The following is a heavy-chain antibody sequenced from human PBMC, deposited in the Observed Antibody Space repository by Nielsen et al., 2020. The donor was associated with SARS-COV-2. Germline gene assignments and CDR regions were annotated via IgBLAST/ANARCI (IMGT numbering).Heavy chain of an antibody. CDR3: ARTRRGRLQAYYFDY. Sequence: SETLSLTCTVSGGSISSYYWSWIRQPPGKGLEWIGYIYYSGSTNYNPSLKSRVTISVDTSKNQFSLKLSSVTAADTAVYYCARTRRGRLQAYYFDYWGQGTLVTVSS. CDR2: IYYSGST. J-gene: IGHJ4*02. D-gene: IGHD1-1*01. V-gene: IGHV4-59*08. CDR1: GGSISSYY.